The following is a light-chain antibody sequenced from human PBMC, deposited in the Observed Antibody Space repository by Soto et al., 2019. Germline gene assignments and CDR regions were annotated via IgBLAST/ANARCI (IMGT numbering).Light chain of an antibody. V-gene: IGLV4-69*01. CDR3: QTWGSSIRVV. Sequence: QLVLTQSPSASASLGASVKLTCTLTSGHSSYAIAWHQQQPEKGPRYLMKLNNDGSHSKGDGIPDRFSGSSSGAERYLTISSLQSEDEADYYCQTWGSSIRVVFGAGTQLTVL. CDR2: LNNDGSH. J-gene: IGLJ2*01. CDR1: SGHSSYA.